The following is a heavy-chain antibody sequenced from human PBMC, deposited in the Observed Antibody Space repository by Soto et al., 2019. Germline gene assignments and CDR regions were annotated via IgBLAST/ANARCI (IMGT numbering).Heavy chain of an antibody. CDR1: GYKFTTYW. D-gene: IGHD4-17*01. J-gene: IGHJ4*02. Sequence: VESLKISCKVSGYKFTTYWIGWVRQMPGKGLEWMAIIYPDDSDSRYSPSFQGQVTISADKSISTAYLQWSSLKASDTAIYYCVATYGDYLDYWGQGTLVTVSS. CDR2: IYPDDSDS. V-gene: IGHV5-51*01. CDR3: VATYGDYLDY.